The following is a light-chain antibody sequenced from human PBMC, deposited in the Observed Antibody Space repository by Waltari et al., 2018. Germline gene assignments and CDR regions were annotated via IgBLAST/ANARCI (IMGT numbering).Light chain of an antibody. CDR2: DVS. V-gene: IGLV2-14*04. CDR1: SSDFGFYNY. J-gene: IGLJ3*02. CDR3: DSYTGRSSWV. Sequence: PGQSITISCTGTSSDFGFYNYVSWYQKHPGKAPKLIIYDVSERPSGVSDRFSGSKSGSTAARSISGLHAEDETDYVCDSYTGRSSWVFGGGTTLAVL.